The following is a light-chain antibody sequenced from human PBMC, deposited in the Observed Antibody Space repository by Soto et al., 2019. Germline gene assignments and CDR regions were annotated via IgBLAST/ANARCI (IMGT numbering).Light chain of an antibody. CDR2: DVS. V-gene: IGLV2-14*03. J-gene: IGLJ2*01. Sequence: QSALTQPASVSGSPGQSITISCTGTSNDVGGYDYVTWYQHHPGKAPKLMIYDVSNRPSGISDRFSASKSGNTASLTISGVQAEDEAHYYCSSYTSRATLVFGGGTNLTVL. CDR1: SNDVGGYDY. CDR3: SSYTSRATLV.